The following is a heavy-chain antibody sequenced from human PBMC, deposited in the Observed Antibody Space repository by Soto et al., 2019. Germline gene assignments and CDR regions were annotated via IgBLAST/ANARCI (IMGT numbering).Heavy chain of an antibody. D-gene: IGHD2-21*01. CDR2: ISAYNGNT. CDR3: ARPRRAYDAFDI. J-gene: IGHJ3*02. Sequence: ASVKVSCKASGYTFTSYGISWVRQAPGQGLEWMGWISAYNGNTNYAQKLQGRVTMTTDTSTSTAYMELRSLGSDDTAVYYCARPRRAYDAFDIWGQGTMVTVSS. V-gene: IGHV1-18*04. CDR1: GYTFTSYG.